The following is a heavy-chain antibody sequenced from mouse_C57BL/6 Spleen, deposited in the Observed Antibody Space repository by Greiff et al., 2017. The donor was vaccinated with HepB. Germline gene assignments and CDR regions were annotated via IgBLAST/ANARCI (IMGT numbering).Heavy chain of an antibody. CDR2: ISSGSSTI. V-gene: IGHV5-17*01. J-gene: IGHJ2*01. D-gene: IGHD1-1*01. Sequence: EVKLMESGGGLVKPGGSLKLSCAASGFTFSDYGMHWVRQAPEKGLEWVAYISSGSSTIYYADTVKGRFTISRDNAKNTLFLQMTSLRSEDTAMYYCARRAYYGSSEGFDYWGQGTTLTVSS. CDR3: ARRAYYGSSEGFDY. CDR1: GFTFSDYG.